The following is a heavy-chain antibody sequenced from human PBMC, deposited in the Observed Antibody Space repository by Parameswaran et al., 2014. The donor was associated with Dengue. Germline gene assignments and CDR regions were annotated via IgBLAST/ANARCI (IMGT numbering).Heavy chain of an antibody. Sequence: WVRQAPGQGLEWMGWINPGNGSPSYAKKFQGRFTMTRDMSTTTAYTDLSSLTSEDMAVYYYATRGIAAAGTVGPGSPRGLWDDYWGQGTLVTVSS. J-gene: IGHJ4*02. V-gene: IGHV1-38-4*01. CDR2: INPGNGSP. CDR3: ATRGIAAAGTVGPGSPRGLWDDY. D-gene: IGHD6-13*01.